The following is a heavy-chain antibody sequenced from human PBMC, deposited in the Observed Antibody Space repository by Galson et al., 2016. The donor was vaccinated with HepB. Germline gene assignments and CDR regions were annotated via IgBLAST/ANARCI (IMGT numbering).Heavy chain of an antibody. V-gene: IGHV2-5*02. Sequence: PALVKPTQTLTLTCTFSGFSLGPSDVGVGWIRQPPGKALEWLALIYWDDDKRYSPSLKSRLIITKDTSKNQVVLTMTNVDPADTATYFCAHRRANNFGSGSYDFWGQGTRVTVSS. CDR3: AHRRANNFGSGSYDF. CDR2: IYWDDDK. J-gene: IGHJ4*02. D-gene: IGHD3-10*01. CDR1: GFSLGPSDVG.